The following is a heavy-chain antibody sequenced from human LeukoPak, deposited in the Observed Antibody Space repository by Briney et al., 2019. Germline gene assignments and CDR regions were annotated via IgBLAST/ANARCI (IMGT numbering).Heavy chain of an antibody. CDR2: IRYDGSNK. CDR1: GFTFSSYG. CDR3: ARDPRDGSFFDY. D-gene: IGHD5-24*01. Sequence: PGGSLRLSCAASGFTFSSYGMHWVRQAPGKGLEWVAFIRYDGSNKYYADSVKGRFTISRDSSNNTLYLQMDSLRAEDTAVYYCARDPRDGSFFDYWGQGALVTVSS. J-gene: IGHJ4*02. V-gene: IGHV3-30*02.